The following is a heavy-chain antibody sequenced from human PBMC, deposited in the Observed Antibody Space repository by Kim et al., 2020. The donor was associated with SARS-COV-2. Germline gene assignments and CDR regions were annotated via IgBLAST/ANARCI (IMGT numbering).Heavy chain of an antibody. Sequence: QKFQGRVTMTSDKSTRTAYMEMSSLRSEDTAVYYCARDEEEWFGELKDYWGQGTLVTVSS. J-gene: IGHJ4*02. D-gene: IGHD3-10*01. CDR3: ARDEEEWFGELKDY. V-gene: IGHV1-69*04.